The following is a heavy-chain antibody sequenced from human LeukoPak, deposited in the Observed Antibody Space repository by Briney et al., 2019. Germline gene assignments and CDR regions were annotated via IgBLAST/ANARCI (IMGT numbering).Heavy chain of an antibody. CDR1: AFTFCSYA. D-gene: IGHD2/OR15-2a*01. J-gene: IGHJ6*02. CDR2: ISTSGGST. Sequence: GGSLRLSCAASAFTFCSYAMQWVRQAPGKGLEWVSGISTSGGSTWYSDSVKGRFTISRDNSKNTLYLQMNSLRDEDTAVYYCAKYVSAKGPPYALDVWGQGTTVTVSS. V-gene: IGHV3-23*01. CDR3: AKYVSAKGPPYALDV.